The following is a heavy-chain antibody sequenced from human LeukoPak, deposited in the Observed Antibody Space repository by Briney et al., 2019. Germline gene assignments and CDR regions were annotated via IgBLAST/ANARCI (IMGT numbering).Heavy chain of an antibody. CDR3: ARAYSNTDGFDI. Sequence: ASVKVSCKAFGYTFTSYFMHWVRQAPGQGLEWMGIISPISGSTTYVQKSQGRVTVTRDTSTSTVYMELSSLRSEDTALYYCARAYSNTDGFDIWGQGTMVTVSS. D-gene: IGHD4-11*01. V-gene: IGHV1-46*01. J-gene: IGHJ3*02. CDR1: GYTFTSYF. CDR2: ISPISGST.